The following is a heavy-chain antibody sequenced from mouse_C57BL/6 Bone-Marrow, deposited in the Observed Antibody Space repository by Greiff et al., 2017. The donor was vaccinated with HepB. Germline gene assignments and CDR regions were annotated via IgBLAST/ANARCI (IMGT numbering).Heavy chain of an antibody. J-gene: IGHJ2*01. Sequence: EVKLQESGPGLVKPSQSLSLTCSVTGYSITSGYYWNWIRQFPGNKLEWMGYISYDGSNNYNPSLKNRISITRDTSKNQFFLKLNSVTTEDTATYYCAREGGRIYDGYCFDYWGQGTTLTVSS. V-gene: IGHV3-6*01. CDR3: AREGGRIYDGYCFDY. CDR2: ISYDGSN. D-gene: IGHD2-3*01. CDR1: GYSITSGYY.